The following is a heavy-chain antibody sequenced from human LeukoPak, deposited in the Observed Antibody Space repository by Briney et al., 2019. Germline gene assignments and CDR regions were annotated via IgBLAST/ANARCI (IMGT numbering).Heavy chain of an antibody. Sequence: SETLSLTCTVPGGSISSFYWSWVRQPPGKGLEWIGSIFHSGDVYYNPSLKSRVTLSVDPSKNRFSLKVTSVTASDTAIYYCARVVASTSIDSWGQGTLVTVSS. CDR3: ARVVASTSIDS. CDR1: GGSISSFY. D-gene: IGHD2-15*01. CDR2: IFHSGDV. J-gene: IGHJ4*02. V-gene: IGHV4-59*08.